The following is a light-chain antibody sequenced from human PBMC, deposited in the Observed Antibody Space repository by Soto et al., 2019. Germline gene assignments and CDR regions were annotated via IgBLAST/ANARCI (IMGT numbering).Light chain of an antibody. CDR3: QQYDNLPSIT. CDR2: DAS. V-gene: IGKV1-33*01. J-gene: IGKJ5*01. CDR1: HDISTF. Sequence: DIQLTQSPSLLSASIGDRVTITCRASHDISTFLAWYQQKPGKAPKLLIYDASNLETGVPSRFSGSGSGTDFTFTISSLQPEDIATYYCQQYDNLPSITFGQGTRLEIK.